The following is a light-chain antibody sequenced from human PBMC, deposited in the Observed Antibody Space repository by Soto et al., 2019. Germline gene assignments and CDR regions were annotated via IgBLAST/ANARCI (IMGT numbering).Light chain of an antibody. V-gene: IGKV3-20*01. CDR2: DAS. Sequence: EIVLTHSPGTLSLSPGERATLSCRARQSVSSTYLAWYQHKPGQAPRLLIYDASDRATGVPDRFSGSGSGTDFTLTLSRLEPEDFAVYYCQQYGASPRTFGQGTKVEIK. J-gene: IGKJ1*01. CDR1: QSVSSTY. CDR3: QQYGASPRT.